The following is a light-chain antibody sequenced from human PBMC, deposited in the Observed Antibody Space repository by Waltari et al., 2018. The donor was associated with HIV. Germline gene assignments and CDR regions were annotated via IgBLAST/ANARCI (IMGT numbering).Light chain of an antibody. V-gene: IGLV2-11*01. CDR3: GSYASRNTLL. Sequence: QSALTQPRSVSASLAPSVTISCTGTSSDVGGFNYASWYQQYPGRAPKLMIYDGTKRPAGVADRFSGSKSGNTASLTIAGLQAEDEADYYCGSYASRNTLLFGGGTTLTVL. CDR1: SSDVGGFNY. CDR2: DGT. J-gene: IGLJ2*01.